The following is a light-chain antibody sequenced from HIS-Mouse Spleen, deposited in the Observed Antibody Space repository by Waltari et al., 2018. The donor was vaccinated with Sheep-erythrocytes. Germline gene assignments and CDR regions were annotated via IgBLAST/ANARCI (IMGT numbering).Light chain of an antibody. J-gene: IGLJ1*01. V-gene: IGLV3-10*01. CDR3: YSTDSSGNHRV. CDR2: EDS. Sequence: SYELTQPPSVSVSPGQTARLTCSGDAFPTKYAYWYQQKSGQAPVLVIYEDSKRPSGIPDRFSGSSEGTMATLTISGAQVEDEADYYCYSTDSSGNHRVFGTGTKVTVL. CDR1: AFPTKY.